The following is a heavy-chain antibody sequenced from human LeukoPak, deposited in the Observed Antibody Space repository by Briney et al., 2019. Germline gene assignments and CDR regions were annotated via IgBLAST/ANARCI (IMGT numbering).Heavy chain of an antibody. CDR3: ARGLEEWEQLQRAVHFDY. V-gene: IGHV4-34*01. Sequence: SETLSLTCAVYGAPFNAYYWSWIRQTPGKGLEWVGEINQSGTANYNPSLKSRVTISVDTSKNQFSLKLTSVTAADSALYYCARGLEEWEQLQRAVHFDYWGQGNLITVSS. D-gene: IGHD1/OR15-1a*01. CDR2: INQSGTA. J-gene: IGHJ4*02. CDR1: GAPFNAYY.